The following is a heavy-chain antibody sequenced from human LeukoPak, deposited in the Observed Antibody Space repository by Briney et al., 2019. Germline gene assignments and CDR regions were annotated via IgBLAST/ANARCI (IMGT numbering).Heavy chain of an antibody. CDR1: GFAFSSYS. V-gene: IGHV3-21*01. D-gene: IGHD3-10*01. Sequence: GGSLRLSCAASGFAFSSYSMNWVRQAPGKGLEWISSISSTSSYIYYADSMKGRFTISRDNAKTSLYLKMNRLRAEDTAVYYCARIMGGYYGSGSYYPPPFFDYWGQGTLVTVSS. CDR2: ISSTSSYI. CDR3: ARIMGGYYGSGSYYPPPFFDY. J-gene: IGHJ4*02.